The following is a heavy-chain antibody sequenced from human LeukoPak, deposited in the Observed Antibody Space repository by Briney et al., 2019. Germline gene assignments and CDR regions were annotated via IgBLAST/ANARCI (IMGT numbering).Heavy chain of an antibody. CDR1: GFTFSSYW. CDR3: ARGPNSNWSGLDF. D-gene: IGHD6-6*01. CDR2: IASDGSST. Sequence: GGSLRLSCAASGFTFSSYWMNWVRQAPGKGLVWVSRIASDGSSTTYADSVKGRFSISRDNARNTLYLQVNNLRAEDTAVYCCARGPNSNWSGLDFWGQGTLLTVSS. J-gene: IGHJ4*02. V-gene: IGHV3-74*01.